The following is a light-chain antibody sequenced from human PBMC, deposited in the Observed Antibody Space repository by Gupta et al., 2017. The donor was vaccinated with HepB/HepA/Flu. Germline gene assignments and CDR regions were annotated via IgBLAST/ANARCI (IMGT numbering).Light chain of an antibody. Sequence: DIVMTQSPLSLPVTPGEPASISCRSSQSLVHSNGYNYVDWYLQKPGQSPQLLIYLGSNRASGVPDRFSGSGSGADFTLKISRVDADDVGVYYCRQALESPRSFGQGTKLEIK. CDR3: RQALESPRS. J-gene: IGKJ2*04. CDR1: QSLVHSNGYNY. V-gene: IGKV2-28*01. CDR2: LGS.